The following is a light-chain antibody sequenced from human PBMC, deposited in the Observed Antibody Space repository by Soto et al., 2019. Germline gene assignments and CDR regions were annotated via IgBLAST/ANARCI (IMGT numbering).Light chain of an antibody. CDR2: SSN. J-gene: IGLJ2*01. Sequence: QSVLTQPPSASGTPGQRVTISCSGSSSNIGSNSVNWYQQLPGTAPKLLMYSSNQRPSVVPDRFSGSKSGTSASLGISGLQSEEEADYYCAGWDDRLNGVVFGGGTKLTVL. CDR1: SSNIGSNS. V-gene: IGLV1-44*01. CDR3: AGWDDRLNGVV.